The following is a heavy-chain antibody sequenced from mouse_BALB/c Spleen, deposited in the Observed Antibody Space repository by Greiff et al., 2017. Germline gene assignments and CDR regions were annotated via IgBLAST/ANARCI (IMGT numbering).Heavy chain of an antibody. Sequence: EVQLVESGGGLVQPGGSLRLSCATSGFTFTDYYMSWVRQPPGKALEWLGFIRNKANGYTTEYSASVKGRFTISRDNSQSFLYLQMNTLRAEDSATYYCARDLFYYYGSGDYWGQGTTLTVSS. J-gene: IGHJ2*01. D-gene: IGHD1-1*01. CDR2: IRNKANGYTT. CDR3: ARDLFYYYGSGDY. CDR1: GFTFTDYY. V-gene: IGHV7-3*02.